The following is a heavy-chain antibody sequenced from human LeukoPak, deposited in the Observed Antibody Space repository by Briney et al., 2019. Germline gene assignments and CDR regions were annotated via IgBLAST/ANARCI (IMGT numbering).Heavy chain of an antibody. CDR2: INPNSGGT. V-gene: IGHV1-2*02. CDR3: ARVQAGTTADY. CDR1: GYTFTGYY. Sequence: AASVKVSCKASGYTFTGYYMHWVRQTPGQGLEWMGWINPNSGGTNYAQKFQGRVTMTRDTSISTAYMELSRLRSDDTAVYYCARVQAGTTADYWGQGTLVTVSS. J-gene: IGHJ4*02. D-gene: IGHD1-1*01.